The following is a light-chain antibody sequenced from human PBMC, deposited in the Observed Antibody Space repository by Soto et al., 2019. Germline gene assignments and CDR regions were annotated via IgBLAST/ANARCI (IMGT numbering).Light chain of an antibody. CDR1: QSVSSY. V-gene: IGKV3-11*01. CDR2: DAS. Sequence: EIVLTQSASTLSLSAGERATLSCRASQSVSSYLAWYQQKPGQAPRLLIYDASNRATGIPARFSGSGSGTDFTLTISNPQTEDFAGYYCQQTYSSPITFGQGTRLEIK. J-gene: IGKJ5*01. CDR3: QQTYSSPIT.